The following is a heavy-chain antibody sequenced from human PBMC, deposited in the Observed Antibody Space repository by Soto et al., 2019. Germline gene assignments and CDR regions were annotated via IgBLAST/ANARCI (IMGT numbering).Heavy chain of an antibody. Sequence: QVQLQQWGAGLLKPSETLSLTCAVYGGSFSGYYWSWIRQPPGQGLEWIGEINHSGSTNYNPSLTRRVTISGATAKSQFSLELSSVTAADTSVYYCARGGIVVVPAAIRRFAPWGQGTLVTVAS. CDR1: GGSFSGYY. D-gene: IGHD2-2*01. CDR2: INHSGST. J-gene: IGHJ5*02. V-gene: IGHV4-34*01. CDR3: ARGGIVVVPAAIRRFAP.